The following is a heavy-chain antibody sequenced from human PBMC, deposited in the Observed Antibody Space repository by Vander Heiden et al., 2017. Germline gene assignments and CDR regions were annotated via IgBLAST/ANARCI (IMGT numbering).Heavy chain of an antibody. J-gene: IGHJ4*02. CDR3: ARGEIADY. CDR2: INHSGST. V-gene: IGHV4-34*01. CDR1: GASFSGYY. D-gene: IGHD3-22*01. Sequence: QVQLQQWGAGLLKPSETLSLTCAAYGASFSGYYWGWIRQPPGKGLEWIGEINHSGSTNYNPSLKSRVTISVDTSKNQFSLKLSSVTAADTAVYYCARGEIADYWVQGTLVTVSS.